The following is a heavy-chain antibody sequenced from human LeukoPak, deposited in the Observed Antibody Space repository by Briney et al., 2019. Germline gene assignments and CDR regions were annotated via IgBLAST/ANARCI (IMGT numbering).Heavy chain of an antibody. Sequence: GGSLRLSCAASGFTFSSYWMHWVRQAPGKGLVWVSRINSDGSSTSYADSVKGRFTISRDNAKNTLYLQMNSLRAEDTAVYYCARDLIDGDNYYYYYYGMDVGGQGTTVTVSS. D-gene: IGHD4-17*01. J-gene: IGHJ6*02. CDR3: ARDLIDGDNYYYYYYGMDV. V-gene: IGHV3-74*01. CDR1: GFTFSSYW. CDR2: INSDGSST.